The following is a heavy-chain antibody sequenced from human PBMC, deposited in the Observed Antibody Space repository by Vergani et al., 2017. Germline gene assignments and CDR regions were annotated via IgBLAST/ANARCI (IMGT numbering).Heavy chain of an antibody. CDR2: IYYSGTT. J-gene: IGHJ6*02. Sequence: QVQLQESGPGLVKASQTLSLTCSVSGAYVGSGGYYWSWVRQRPGMGLDWIGYIYYSGTTYYNPSLESRLTISFDTSENHLSLKLTSVTAADTAVYFCARELSYYYGSGRDDYNPYYYEGMDVWGPGTTVTVSS. CDR1: GAYVGSGGYY. D-gene: IGHD3-10*01. V-gene: IGHV4-31*03. CDR3: ARELSYYYGSGRDDYNPYYYEGMDV.